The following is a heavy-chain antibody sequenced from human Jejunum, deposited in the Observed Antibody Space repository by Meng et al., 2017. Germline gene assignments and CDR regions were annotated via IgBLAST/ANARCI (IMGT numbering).Heavy chain of an antibody. J-gene: IGHJ4*02. Sequence: EVQLLESGGGLVQPGVSLRLSFAASGFTFSSNAITWVRQAPGKGLEWVSGITNSGDSTYFADSVKGRFTISRDNSKNTLYLKMNSLRVEDTAIYYCAKGVRAVANSFFDYWGQGTLVTVSS. CDR3: AKGVRAVANSFFDY. CDR1: GFTFSSNA. CDR2: ITNSGDST. V-gene: IGHV3-23*01. D-gene: IGHD6-19*01.